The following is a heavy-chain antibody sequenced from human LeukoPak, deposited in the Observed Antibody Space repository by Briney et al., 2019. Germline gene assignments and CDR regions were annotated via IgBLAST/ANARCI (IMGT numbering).Heavy chain of an antibody. D-gene: IGHD1-1*01. V-gene: IGHV4-38-2*02. J-gene: IGHJ4*02. CDR1: GGSLSTYY. CDR3: ARHLQIGISPWIFDY. CDR2: IYHSGST. Sequence: PSETLSLICTVSGGSLSTYYWGWIRQPPGKGLEWIGSIYHSGSTYYNPSLKSRVTISVDTSKNQFSLKLTSVTAAYTAVYSCARHLQIGISPWIFDYWGQGTLITVSS.